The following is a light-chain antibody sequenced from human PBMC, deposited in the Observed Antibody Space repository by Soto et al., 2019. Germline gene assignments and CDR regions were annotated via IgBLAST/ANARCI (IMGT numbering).Light chain of an antibody. Sequence: QSALTQPRSVSGSPGQSVTISCTGTSSDVGGYNYVSWYQQHPGKAPQLMIYDVSKRPSGVPDRFSGSKSGNTASLTISGLQAEDEADYYCCSYAGSPLVFGTGTKVTVL. CDR3: CSYAGSPLV. CDR2: DVS. J-gene: IGLJ1*01. V-gene: IGLV2-11*01. CDR1: SSDVGGYNY.